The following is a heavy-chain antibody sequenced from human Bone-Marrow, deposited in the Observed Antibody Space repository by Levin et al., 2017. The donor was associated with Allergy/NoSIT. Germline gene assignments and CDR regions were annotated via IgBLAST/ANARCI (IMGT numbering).Heavy chain of an antibody. Sequence: GESLKISCAASGFTFSSYWMSWVRQAPGKGLEWVANIKQDGSEKYYVDSVKGRFTISRDNAKNSLYLQMNSLRAEDTAVYYCAREGNYGGNSEFDYWGQGTLVTVSS. D-gene: IGHD4-23*01. CDR2: IKQDGSEK. CDR1: GFTFSSYW. CDR3: AREGNYGGNSEFDY. J-gene: IGHJ4*02. V-gene: IGHV3-7*01.